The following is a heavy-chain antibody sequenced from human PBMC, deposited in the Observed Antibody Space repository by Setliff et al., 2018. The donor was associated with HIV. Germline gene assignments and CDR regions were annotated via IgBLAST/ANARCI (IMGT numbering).Heavy chain of an antibody. Sequence: GGSLRLSCAASGFTFSDYPMNWVRQAPGKGLEWVSYISGDTRIINYADSVKGRFTISRDNAKNSLYLQMNSLRVEDTALYYCARDLNWGFDYWGQGTLVTVSS. CDR3: ARDLNWGFDY. CDR2: ISGDTRII. D-gene: IGHD7-27*01. J-gene: IGHJ4*02. V-gene: IGHV3-48*01. CDR1: GFTFSDYP.